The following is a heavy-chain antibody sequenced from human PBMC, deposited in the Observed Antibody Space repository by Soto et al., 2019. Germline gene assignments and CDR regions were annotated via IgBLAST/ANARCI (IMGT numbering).Heavy chain of an antibody. Sequence: ASVKFSCKPSGYTFTSYGLTWVRQAPGQGLEWMGWISAYNGNTNYVQNLQGRITMTTDTSTSTAYMELRSLRSDDTAVYYCARAPSGYYPFDYWGQGTQVTVSS. CDR3: ARAPSGYYPFDY. D-gene: IGHD3-22*01. CDR1: GYTFTSYG. V-gene: IGHV1-18*01. J-gene: IGHJ4*02. CDR2: ISAYNGNT.